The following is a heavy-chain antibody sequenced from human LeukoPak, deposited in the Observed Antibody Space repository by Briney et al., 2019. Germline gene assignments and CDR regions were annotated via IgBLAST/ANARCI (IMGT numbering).Heavy chain of an antibody. CDR2: ISSSSNYI. J-gene: IGHJ3*02. CDR3: ARVRKYSSGWYDAFDI. CDR1: GFTFTTSS. D-gene: IGHD6-13*01. Sequence: GGSLRLSCAASGFTFTTSSMNWVRQAPGKGLQWVSSISSSSNYIYYADSVKGRFTISRDNAKNSLYLQMNSLRAEDTAVYYCARVRKYSSGWYDAFDIWGQGTMVTVSS. V-gene: IGHV3-21*04.